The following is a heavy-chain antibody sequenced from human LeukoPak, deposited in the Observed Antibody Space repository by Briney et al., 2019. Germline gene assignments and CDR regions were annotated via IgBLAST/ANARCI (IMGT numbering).Heavy chain of an antibody. J-gene: IGHJ5*02. CDR1: GFSISDYW. CDR2: INSDGSDT. CDR3: ARDRPFSGSYLGFDP. D-gene: IGHD1-26*01. V-gene: IGHV3-74*01. Sequence: GGSLRLSCAASGFSISDYWMHWVRQAPGKGLVWVSRINSDGSDTTYADSVKGPFTISRDNAKNMRYLQMSSLTAEDTAVYYCARDRPFSGSYLGFDPWGQGTLVTVSS.